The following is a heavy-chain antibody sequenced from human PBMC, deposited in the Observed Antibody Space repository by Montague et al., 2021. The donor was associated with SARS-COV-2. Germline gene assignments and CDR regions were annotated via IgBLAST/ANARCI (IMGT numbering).Heavy chain of an antibody. V-gene: IGHV4-34*01. CDR1: GGSFSGYY. CDR3: ARVRYYGSGTSLGMDV. D-gene: IGHD3-10*01. J-gene: IGHJ6*02. CDR2: INHSGST. Sequence: SETLSLTCAVDGGSFSGYYWSWIRQPPGKGLEWIGEINHSGSTNYNPSLKSRVTISVDTSKNQFSRKLSSVTAADTAVYYCARVRYYGSGTSLGMDVWGQATLVSVPS.